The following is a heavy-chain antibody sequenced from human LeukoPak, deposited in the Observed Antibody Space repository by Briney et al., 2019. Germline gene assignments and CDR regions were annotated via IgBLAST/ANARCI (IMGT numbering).Heavy chain of an antibody. V-gene: IGHV3-33*06. CDR3: AKSRVVPAPLDY. CDR1: GFTFSSYG. J-gene: IGHJ4*02. D-gene: IGHD2-2*01. CDR2: IWYDGSNK. Sequence: PGGSLRLSCAASGFTFSSYGMHWVRQAPGKGLEWEAVIWYDGSNKYYADSVKGRFTISRDNSKNTLYLQMNSLRAEDTAVYYCAKSRVVPAPLDYWGQGTLVTVSS.